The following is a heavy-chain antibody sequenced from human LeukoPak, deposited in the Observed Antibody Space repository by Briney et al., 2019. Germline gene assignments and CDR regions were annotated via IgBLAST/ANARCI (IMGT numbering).Heavy chain of an antibody. CDR1: GFTFSSYG. D-gene: IGHD1-14*01. J-gene: IGHJ4*02. Sequence: GGSLRLSCAASGFTFSSYGMHWVRQAPGKGLEWVAFIRHDGNNKYYVGSVKSRFTLSRDNSKNTLDLQMDSLRVEDTAVYYCAKDRPGDTSFDYWGQGTLVTVSS. V-gene: IGHV3-30*02. CDR2: IRHDGNNK. CDR3: AKDRPGDTSFDY.